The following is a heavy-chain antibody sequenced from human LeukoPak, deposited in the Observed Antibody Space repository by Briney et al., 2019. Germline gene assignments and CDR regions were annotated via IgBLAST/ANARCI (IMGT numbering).Heavy chain of an antibody. CDR1: GASIKSGSYY. CDR3: ARRRYFDY. CDR2: INQSGST. Sequence: SETLSLTCTVSGASIKSGSYYWAWIRQPPGKGLEWIGEINQSGSTNYNPSLKSRVTISVDTSKNQFSLKLDSVTAADTAVYYCARRRYFDYWGQGTLVTVSS. J-gene: IGHJ4*02. V-gene: IGHV4-39*07.